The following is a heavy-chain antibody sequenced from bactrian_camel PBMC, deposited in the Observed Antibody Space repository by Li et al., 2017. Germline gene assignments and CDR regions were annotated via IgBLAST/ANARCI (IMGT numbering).Heavy chain of an antibody. CDR2: IYRGGGGNV. Sequence: VQLVESGGDSVQSGGSLRLSCAVSAYTYNSNCKGWFRQAPGKEREGVAAIYRGGGGNVYYADSVRGSYTISRDNTKNEVYLQMNSLKPEDSGMYYCAALLGGPLISVTDCRLIRAPGFTYWGQGTQVTVS. V-gene: IGHV3S40*01. J-gene: IGHJ4*01. D-gene: IGHD2*01. CDR1: AYTYNSNC. CDR3: AALLGGPLISVTDCRLIRAPGFTY.